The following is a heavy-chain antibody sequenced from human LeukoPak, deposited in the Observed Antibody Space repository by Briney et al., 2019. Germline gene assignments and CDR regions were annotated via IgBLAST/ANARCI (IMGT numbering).Heavy chain of an antibody. CDR2: IYSGGST. J-gene: IGHJ6*02. D-gene: IGHD6-19*01. V-gene: IGHV3-66*01. CDR3: ARDGIAVAGAPYYYYGMDV. Sequence: GGSLRLSCAASGFAFSSYSMNWVRQAPGKGLEWVSVIYSGGSTYYADSVKGRFTISRDNSKNTLYLQMNSLRAEDTAVYYCARDGIAVAGAPYYYYGMDVWGQGTTVTVSS. CDR1: GFAFSSYS.